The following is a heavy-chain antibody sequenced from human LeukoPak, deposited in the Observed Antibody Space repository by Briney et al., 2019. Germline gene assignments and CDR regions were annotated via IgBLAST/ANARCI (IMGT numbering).Heavy chain of an antibody. D-gene: IGHD3-16*01. CDR3: ARDQRGAFDI. Sequence: PGGSLRLSCAASGFTFSSYWMSWVRQAPGKGLEWVSSISSSSSYIYYADSVKGRFTISRDNAKNSLYLQMNSLRAEDTAVYYCARDQRGAFDIWGQGTMVTVSS. V-gene: IGHV3-21*01. CDR2: ISSSSSYI. CDR1: GFTFSSYW. J-gene: IGHJ3*02.